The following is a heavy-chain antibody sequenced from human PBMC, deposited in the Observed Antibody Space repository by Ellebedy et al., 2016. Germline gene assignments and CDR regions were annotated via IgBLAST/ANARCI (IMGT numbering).Heavy chain of an antibody. V-gene: IGHV1-2*02. CDR1: GYTFSDYY. CDR3: ARASAPPPYYYYMDV. CDR2: INPHTGAT. J-gene: IGHJ6*03. Sequence: ASVKVSCXASGYTFSDYYIHWVRQAPGQGLEWMGWINPHTGATNYAQNFKGRVIVTRDMSITTTYMELRRLKSDDTALYYCARASAPPPYYYYMDVWGKGTTVTVSS.